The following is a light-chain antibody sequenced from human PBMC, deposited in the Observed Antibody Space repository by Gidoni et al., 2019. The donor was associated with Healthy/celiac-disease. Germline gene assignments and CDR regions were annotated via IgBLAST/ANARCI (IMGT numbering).Light chain of an antibody. CDR3: QSYDSSLSAL. J-gene: IGLJ2*01. V-gene: IGLV1-40*01. CDR2: GNT. Sequence: QSMLTQPPSVSGAPGQRLTISCTGSSSNIGAGYDVHWYQQLPGTAPKLLIYGNTNRPSGVPDRFSGSRSGTSASLAITGLQAEDEADYYCQSYDSSLSALFGGGTKLTVL. CDR1: SSNIGAGYD.